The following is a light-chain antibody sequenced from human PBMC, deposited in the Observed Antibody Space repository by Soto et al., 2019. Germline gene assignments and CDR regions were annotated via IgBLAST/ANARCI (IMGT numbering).Light chain of an antibody. CDR3: SSYTTSSTLV. J-gene: IGLJ2*01. V-gene: IGLV2-14*01. CDR1: SRDVGYYNY. Sequence: QSALTQPASVSGSPGQSMTISCSGTSRDVGYYNYVAWYQQYPGKAPKLMIFDVSHRPSGVSNRFSGSKSGNTASLTISGLQAEDEADYYCSSYTTSSTLVFGGGTKLTVL. CDR2: DVS.